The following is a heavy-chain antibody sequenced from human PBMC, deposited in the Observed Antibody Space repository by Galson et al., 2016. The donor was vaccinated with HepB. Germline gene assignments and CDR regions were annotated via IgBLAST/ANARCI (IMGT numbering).Heavy chain of an antibody. CDR3: ARDLEHSDYDTNAFYLYWYFDL. D-gene: IGHD3-22*01. Sequence: SLRLSCAASGFTFSSYNMSWVRQAPGKGLEWLSHISGDSTTIYYADSVTGRFTISRDNAKNSLYLQMKRLRDEDTAVYYCARDLEHSDYDTNAFYLYWYFDLWGRGTLVTVSS. CDR1: GFTFSSYN. J-gene: IGHJ2*01. CDR2: ISGDSTTI. V-gene: IGHV3-48*02.